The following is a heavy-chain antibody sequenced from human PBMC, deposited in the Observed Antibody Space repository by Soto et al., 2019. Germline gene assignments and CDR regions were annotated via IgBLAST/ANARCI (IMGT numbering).Heavy chain of an antibody. Sequence: GGSLRLSCAASGFTFSSYALNWVRPTPGKGLEWVSSISSSGSNTFYADSGKCRFTISRDNSKDTLYLQRNSLRAEDTALYYCGKTGGGSGYSHATLWGQGTMVTVSS. CDR3: GKTGGGSGYSHATL. J-gene: IGHJ3*01. CDR2: ISSSGSNT. D-gene: IGHD5-18*01. CDR1: GFTFSSYA. V-gene: IGHV3-23*01.